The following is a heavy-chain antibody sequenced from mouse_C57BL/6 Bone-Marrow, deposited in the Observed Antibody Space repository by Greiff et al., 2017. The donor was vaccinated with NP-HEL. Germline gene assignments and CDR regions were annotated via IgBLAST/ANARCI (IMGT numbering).Heavy chain of an antibody. CDR3: ARGIYYDYDDWFAY. CDR1: GYAFSSYW. Sequence: VQLQQSGAELVKPGASVKISCKASGYAFSSYWMNWVKQRPGKGLEWIGQLYPGDGDTNYNGPFTGKATLTADKSSSTAYMQLSSLTSEDSAVYFCARGIYYDYDDWFAYWGQGTLVTVSA. CDR2: LYPGDGDT. D-gene: IGHD2-4*01. V-gene: IGHV1-80*01. J-gene: IGHJ3*01.